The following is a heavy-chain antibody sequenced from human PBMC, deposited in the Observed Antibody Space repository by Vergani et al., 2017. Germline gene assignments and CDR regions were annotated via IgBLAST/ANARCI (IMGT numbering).Heavy chain of an antibody. D-gene: IGHD3-10*01. CDR3: AREYGDYYYYMDV. Sequence: VQLVESGGGLVKPGGSLRLSCAASGFTFSSYAMHWVRQAPGKGLEWVAVISYDGSNTYYADSVKGRFTISRDNSKTTLYLQMNSLRAEDTAVYYCAREYGDYYYYMDVWGKGTTVTVSS. J-gene: IGHJ6*03. V-gene: IGHV3-30-3*01. CDR1: GFTFSSYA. CDR2: ISYDGSNT.